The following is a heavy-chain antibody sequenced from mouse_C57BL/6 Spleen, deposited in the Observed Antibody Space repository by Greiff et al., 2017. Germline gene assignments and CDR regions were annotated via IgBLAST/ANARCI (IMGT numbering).Heavy chain of an antibody. CDR2: IYPGSGST. CDR1: GYTFTSYW. V-gene: IGHV1-55*01. Sequence: QVQLKQPGAELVKPGASVKMSCKASGYTFTSYWITWVKQRPGQGLEWIGDIYPGSGSTNYNEKFKSKATLTVDTSSSTADMQLSSLTSEDSAVYYCAEGYRWWFAYWGQGTLVTVSA. CDR3: AEGYRWWFAY. J-gene: IGHJ3*01.